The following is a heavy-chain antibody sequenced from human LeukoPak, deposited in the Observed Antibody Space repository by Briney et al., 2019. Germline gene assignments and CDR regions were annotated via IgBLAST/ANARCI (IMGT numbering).Heavy chain of an antibody. V-gene: IGHV3-20*04. Sequence: GGSLRVSCAAPGFTFDDYGMSWVRQAPWKGLLWVSGNKRNGVSTGYEDSVTGRFTISRDNAKNSLYLQMNSLRAEDTALYYCARDYIAETYYYDSSGAFDIWGQGTMVTVSS. CDR2: NKRNGVST. CDR1: GFTFDDYG. CDR3: ARDYIAETYYYDSSGAFDI. D-gene: IGHD3-22*01. J-gene: IGHJ3*02.